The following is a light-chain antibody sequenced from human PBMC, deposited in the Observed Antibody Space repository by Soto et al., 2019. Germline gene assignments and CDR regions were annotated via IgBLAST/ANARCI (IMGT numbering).Light chain of an antibody. J-gene: IGLJ3*02. Sequence: QPVLTQPPSASGTPGQRVTISCSGSSSNIGSKSVNWYQQLPGTAPKLLIHSNSQRPSGVPDRFSGSKSGTSASLAISGLQSEDEADYYWAAWDDSLSGPVFGGGTKLTVL. CDR3: AAWDDSLSGPV. V-gene: IGLV1-44*01. CDR2: SNS. CDR1: SSNIGSKS.